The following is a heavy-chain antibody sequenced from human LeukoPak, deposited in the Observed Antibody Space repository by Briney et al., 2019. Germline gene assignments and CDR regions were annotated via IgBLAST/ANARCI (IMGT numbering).Heavy chain of an antibody. CDR2: IRYDGSNK. CDR3: AKDSISIAVAGYYYYYGMDV. CDR1: GFTFSSYG. D-gene: IGHD6-19*01. Sequence: GGSLRLSCAASGFTFSSYGMHWVRQAPGKGLEWVAFIRYDGSNKYYADSVKGRFTISRDNSKNTLYLQMNSLRAEDTAVYYCAKDSISIAVAGYYYYYGMDVWGQGTTVTVSS. V-gene: IGHV3-30*02. J-gene: IGHJ6*02.